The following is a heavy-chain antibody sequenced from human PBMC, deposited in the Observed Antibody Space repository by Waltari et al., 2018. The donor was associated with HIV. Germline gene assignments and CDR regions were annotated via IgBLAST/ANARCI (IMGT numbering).Heavy chain of an antibody. CDR1: GGNFSSHV. V-gene: IGHV1-69*13. D-gene: IGHD2-8*01. CDR3: TREISGPNRYFDY. CDR2: IIPVIGTA. J-gene: IGHJ4*02. Sequence: QVQLLQSGAEVKKPGSSVKVSCTDSGGNFSSHVISWVRQAPGQGLEWMGGIIPVIGTANYAQNFQGRVTITADESTNTAYMELSSLRSEDTAVYYCTREISGPNRYFDYWGQGTLVTVSS.